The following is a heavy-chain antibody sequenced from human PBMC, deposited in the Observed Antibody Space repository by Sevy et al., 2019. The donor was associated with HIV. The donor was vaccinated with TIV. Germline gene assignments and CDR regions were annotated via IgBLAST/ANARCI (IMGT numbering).Heavy chain of an antibody. D-gene: IGHD1-1*01. Sequence: GGSLRLSCSASGFTFSSYGIHWVRQAPGKGLEYVSAISSNGDSTYYADSVKGRFTISRDNSKNTVYLQMSSLRGEDSAVYYCVKPRTTTTVVFDYWDQGTLVTVSS. J-gene: IGHJ4*02. CDR3: VKPRTTTTVVFDY. CDR1: GFTFSSYG. CDR2: ISSNGDST. V-gene: IGHV3-64D*06.